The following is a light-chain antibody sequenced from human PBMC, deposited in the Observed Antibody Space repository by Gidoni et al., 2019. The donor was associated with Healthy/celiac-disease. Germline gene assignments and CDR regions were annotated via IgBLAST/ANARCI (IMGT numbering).Light chain of an antibody. V-gene: IGKV1-5*01. Sequence: DIQMTQSPSTLSASVGDKVTITCRASHSISSWLAWYQQKPGKAPNLLFYDASSLESGVPSRFSGSGSGTEFTLTISSLQPDDFATYYCQQYNSYPYTFGQGTKLEIK. CDR1: HSISSW. J-gene: IGKJ2*01. CDR3: QQYNSYPYT. CDR2: DAS.